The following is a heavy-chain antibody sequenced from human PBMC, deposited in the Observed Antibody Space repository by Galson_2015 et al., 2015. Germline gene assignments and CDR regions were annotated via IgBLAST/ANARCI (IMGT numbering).Heavy chain of an antibody. D-gene: IGHD7-27*01. CDR3: AKSPTGDDAFGI. CDR1: GFTFSSYA. V-gene: IGHV3-23*01. CDR2: ISGSGGST. J-gene: IGHJ3*02. Sequence: SLRLSCAASGFTFSSYAMSWVRQAPGKGLEWVSAISGSGGSTYYADSVKGRFTISRDNSKNTLYLQMNSLRAEDTAVYYCAKSPTGDDAFGIWGQGTMVTVSS.